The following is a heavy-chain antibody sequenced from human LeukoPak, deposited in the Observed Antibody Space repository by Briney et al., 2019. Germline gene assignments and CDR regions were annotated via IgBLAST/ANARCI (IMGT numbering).Heavy chain of an antibody. CDR3: ARDLYCSSTSCYPSSYWYFDF. CDR1: GGSISSYY. Sequence: SETLPLTCTVSGGSISSYYWSWIRQPPGKGLEWIGYIYYSGSTNYNPSLKSRVTISVDTSKNQFSLKLSSVTAADTAVYYCARDLYCSSTSCYPSSYWYFDFWGRGTLVTVSS. D-gene: IGHD2-2*01. CDR2: IYYSGST. V-gene: IGHV4-59*01. J-gene: IGHJ2*01.